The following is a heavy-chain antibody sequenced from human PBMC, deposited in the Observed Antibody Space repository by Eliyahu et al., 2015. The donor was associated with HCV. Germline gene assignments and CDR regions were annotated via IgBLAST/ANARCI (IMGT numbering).Heavy chain of an antibody. V-gene: IGHV4-39*01. J-gene: IGHJ2*01. CDR3: ARLGGAVAVQYWNXGL. CDR1: GDPITTTSYW. CDR2: IFYDGTT. Sequence: QQQLQESGPGVVKPSETLSLTCTLSGDPITTTSYWWAWIRHPPGKGLEWIGSIFYDGTTNSNSALQSRVTISIDTPKNQFSLRVSSLTAADTALYYCARLGGAVAVQYWNXGLWGRGALVSVSS. D-gene: IGHD6-19*01.